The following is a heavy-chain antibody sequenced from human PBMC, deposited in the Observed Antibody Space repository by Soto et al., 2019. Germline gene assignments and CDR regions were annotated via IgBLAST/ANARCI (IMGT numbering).Heavy chain of an antibody. CDR1: GYTFTSYG. V-gene: IGHV1-18*01. Sequence: GASVKVSCKASGYTFTSYGISWVRQAPGQGLEWMGWISAYNGNTNYAQKLQGRVTMTTDTSTSTAYMELRSLGSDDTAVYYCARDLSSNYYYYGMDVWGQGTTVTVSS. J-gene: IGHJ6*02. CDR2: ISAYNGNT. D-gene: IGHD3-10*02. CDR3: ARDLSSNYYYYGMDV.